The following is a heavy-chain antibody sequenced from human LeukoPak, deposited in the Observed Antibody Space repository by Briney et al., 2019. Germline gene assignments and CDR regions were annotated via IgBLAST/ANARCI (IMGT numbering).Heavy chain of an antibody. CDR2: IKQDGTEK. D-gene: IGHD6-19*01. CDR1: GFTFSRNG. CDR3: ARDGGSAWFLDY. V-gene: IGHV3-7*01. J-gene: IGHJ4*02. Sequence: GGSLRLSCAASGFTFSRNGMTWVRQAPGKGLEWVANIKQDGTEKYYVDSVKGRFTISRDNAKNSLYLQMNSLRAEDTAVYYCARDGGSAWFLDYWGQGTLVTVSS.